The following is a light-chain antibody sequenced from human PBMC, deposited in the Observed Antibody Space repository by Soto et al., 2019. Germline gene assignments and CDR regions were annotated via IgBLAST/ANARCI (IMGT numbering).Light chain of an antibody. Sequence: EMTQSPSTLSASLGDRVTITCGASQSISSWLAWYQQKPGKAPKLLIYDASSLESGVPSRFSGSGSGTEFTLTISSLQPDDFETYYCQQYNSYWWTFGQGTKVDIK. V-gene: IGKV1-5*01. CDR1: QSISSW. CDR2: DAS. J-gene: IGKJ1*01. CDR3: QQYNSYWWT.